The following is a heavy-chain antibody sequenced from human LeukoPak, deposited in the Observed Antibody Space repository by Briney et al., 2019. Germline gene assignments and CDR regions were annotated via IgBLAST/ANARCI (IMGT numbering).Heavy chain of an antibody. CDR3: ARPYGSGFSFVY. D-gene: IGHD3-10*01. CDR2: INHSGST. V-gene: IGHV4-34*01. J-gene: IGHJ4*02. Sequence: PSETLSLTCAVYGGSFSGYYWSWIRQPPGKGLEWIGEINHSGSTNYNPSLKSRVTISVDTSKNQFSLKLSSVTAADTAVYYCARPYGSGFSFVYWGQGTLVTVSS. CDR1: GGSFSGYY.